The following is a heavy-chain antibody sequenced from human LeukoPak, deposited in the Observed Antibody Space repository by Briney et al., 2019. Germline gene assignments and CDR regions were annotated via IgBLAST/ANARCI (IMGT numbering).Heavy chain of an antibody. V-gene: IGHV3-21*01. D-gene: IGHD1-14*01. CDR3: ARDLGGTTEVNWFDP. CDR2: ISTSSIYI. CDR1: GFTFSRYN. Sequence: GGSLRLSCAASGFTFSRYNMNWVRQAPGKGLEWVSCISTSSIYIYNADSVKGRFTISRDNAKNSLYLQMNSLRAEDTAVYYCARDLGGTTEVNWFDPWGQGTLVTVSS. J-gene: IGHJ5*02.